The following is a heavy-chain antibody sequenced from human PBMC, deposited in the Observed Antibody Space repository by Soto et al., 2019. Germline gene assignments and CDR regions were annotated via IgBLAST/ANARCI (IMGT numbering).Heavy chain of an antibody. D-gene: IGHD6-13*01. V-gene: IGHV4-39*07. CDR1: GGSISSSSYY. CDR3: AREPTAAGYYYGMDV. Sequence: PSETLSLTCTVSGGSISSSSYYWGWIRQPPGKGLEWIGNIYYSGSTYYNPSLKSRVTISVDTSKNQFSLKLSSVTAADTAVYYCAREPTAAGYYYGMDVWGQGTTVTVSS. CDR2: IYYSGST. J-gene: IGHJ6*02.